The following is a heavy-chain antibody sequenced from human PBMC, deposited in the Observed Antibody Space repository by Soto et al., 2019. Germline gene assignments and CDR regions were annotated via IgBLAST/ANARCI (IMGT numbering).Heavy chain of an antibody. CDR3: AKGTPVNGDYALDY. D-gene: IGHD4-17*01. J-gene: IGHJ4*01. V-gene: IGHV3-30*18. CDR1: GFTFSSFA. CDR2: IAYDGNNK. Sequence: GGSLRLSCAASGFTFSSFAMHWVRQAPGKGLEWVALIAYDGNNKYFADSVKGRFTISRDNSKDTVYLQMDGLRPEDTAVYYCAKGTPVNGDYALDYWGHGSLVTVSS.